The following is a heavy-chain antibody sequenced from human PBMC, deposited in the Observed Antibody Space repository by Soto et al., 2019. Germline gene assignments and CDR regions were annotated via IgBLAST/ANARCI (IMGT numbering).Heavy chain of an antibody. Sequence: SETLSLTCTVSGGSISSYYWSWIRQPPGKGLEWIGYIYYSGSTNYNPSLKSRVTISVDTSKNQFSLKLSSVTAADTAVYYCASTMTTVVTRDYWGQGTLVTVSS. CDR2: IYYSGST. V-gene: IGHV4-59*08. CDR1: GGSISSYY. J-gene: IGHJ4*02. CDR3: ASTMTTVVTRDY. D-gene: IGHD4-17*01.